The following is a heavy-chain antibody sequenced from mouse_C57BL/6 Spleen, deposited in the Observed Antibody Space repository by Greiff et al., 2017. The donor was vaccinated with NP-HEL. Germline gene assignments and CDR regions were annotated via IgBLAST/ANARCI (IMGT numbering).Heavy chain of an antibody. Sequence: EVQLQQSGPELVKPGASVKMSCKASGYTFTDYNMHWVKQSHGKSLEWIGYINPNNGGTSYNQKFKGKATLTVNKSSSTAYMELRSLTSEDSAVYYCAKLGQGRGYFDYWGQGTTLTVSS. V-gene: IGHV1-22*01. CDR2: INPNNGGT. J-gene: IGHJ2*01. D-gene: IGHD4-1*01. CDR3: AKLGQGRGYFDY. CDR1: GYTFTDYN.